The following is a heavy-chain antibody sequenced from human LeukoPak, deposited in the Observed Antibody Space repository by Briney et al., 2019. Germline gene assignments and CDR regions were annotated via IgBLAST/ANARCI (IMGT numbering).Heavy chain of an antibody. CDR2: MNPNSGNT. CDR3: ARDGLLMARGVRNGFDP. J-gene: IGHJ5*02. V-gene: IGHV1-8*03. D-gene: IGHD3-10*01. CDR1: GYTFTSYD. Sequence: ASVKVSCKASGYTFTSYDINWVRQATGQGLEWMGWMNPNSGNTGYAQKFQGRVTITRNTSISTAYMELSSLTSDDTAVYYCARDGLLMARGVRNGFDPWGQGTLVTVSS.